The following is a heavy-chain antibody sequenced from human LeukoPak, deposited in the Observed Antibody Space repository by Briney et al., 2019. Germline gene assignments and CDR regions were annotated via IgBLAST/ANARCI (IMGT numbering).Heavy chain of an antibody. D-gene: IGHD1-7*01. Sequence: ASVKVSCKVSGYTLTELSMHWVRQAPGRGLEWMGGFDPEDGETIYAQKFQGRVTMTEDTSTDTAYMELSSLRSEDTAVYYCATLYNWNFRSFDYWGQGTLVTVSS. CDR3: ATLYNWNFRSFDY. CDR1: GYTLTELS. V-gene: IGHV1-24*01. J-gene: IGHJ4*02. CDR2: FDPEDGET.